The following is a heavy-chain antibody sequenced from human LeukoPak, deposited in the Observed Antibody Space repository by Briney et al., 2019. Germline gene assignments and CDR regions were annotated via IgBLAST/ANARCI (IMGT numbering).Heavy chain of an antibody. Sequence: TLSLTCTVSGGSISSSSYYWSWIRQPAGKGLEWIGRIYTSGGTDYNPSLKSRVTMSVDTSKNQLSLKLSSVTAADTAVYYCARAYNWDLYYLDVWGKGTTVTVSS. CDR1: GGSISSSSYY. D-gene: IGHD1-20*01. J-gene: IGHJ6*03. V-gene: IGHV4-61*02. CDR2: IYTSGGT. CDR3: ARAYNWDLYYLDV.